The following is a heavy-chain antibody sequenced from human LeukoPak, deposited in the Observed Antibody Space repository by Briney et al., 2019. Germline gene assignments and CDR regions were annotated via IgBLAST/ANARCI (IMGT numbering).Heavy chain of an antibody. Sequence: ASVKVSCKASGYTFNRHGISWARQAPGQGLEWMGWISAYNGDTKYAQKLQGRVTMTTDTSTSTAYMELRSLRSDDTAVYYCARTPIAAAGWGQGTLVTVSS. CDR1: GYTFNRHG. D-gene: IGHD6-13*01. V-gene: IGHV1-18*01. J-gene: IGHJ4*02. CDR3: ARTPIAAAG. CDR2: ISAYNGDT.